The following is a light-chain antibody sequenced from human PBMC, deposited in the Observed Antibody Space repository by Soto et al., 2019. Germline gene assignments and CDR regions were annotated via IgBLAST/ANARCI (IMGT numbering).Light chain of an antibody. CDR2: GAS. CDR1: QSVSNNY. V-gene: IGKV3-20*01. CDR3: QQYGSSGT. J-gene: IGKJ1*01. Sequence: EIVLTRSPGTLSLSPGERATLSCRASQSVSNNYLAWYQQKPGQAPRLLIYGASNRATDIPDRFSGSGSGTDFTLTISRLEPEDFAVYYCQQYGSSGTFGQGTKVEIK.